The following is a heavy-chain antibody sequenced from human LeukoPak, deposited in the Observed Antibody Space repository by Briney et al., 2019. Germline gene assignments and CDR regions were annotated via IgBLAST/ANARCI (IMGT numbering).Heavy chain of an antibody. CDR3: ARERGYSAYDFYFDY. J-gene: IGHJ4*02. Sequence: SQTLSLTCAISGDSVSSNSAAWNWIRQSPSRRLEWLGRTYYRSKWFNDYAGSVKSRITINPDTSKNQLSLQLNSVTPEDTAVYYCARERGYSAYDFYFDYWGQGTLVTVSS. V-gene: IGHV6-1*01. CDR2: TYYRSKWFN. CDR1: GDSVSSNSAA. D-gene: IGHD5-12*01.